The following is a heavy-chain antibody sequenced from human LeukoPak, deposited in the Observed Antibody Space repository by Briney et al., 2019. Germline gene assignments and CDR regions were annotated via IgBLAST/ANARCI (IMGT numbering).Heavy chain of an antibody. J-gene: IGHJ4*02. D-gene: IGHD1-26*01. CDR2: ITSSCDST. CDR1: GGSISRYY. Sequence: PSDTLSLTCTLSGGSISRYYWSWLRQAPGKGLEWGSGITSSCDSTYYGDSVKGRFTISRDNSKNSLYLQMNSLRAEDTAVYYCAKATVGATGGSFDYWGQGTLVTVSS. CDR3: AKATVGATGGSFDY. V-gene: IGHV3-23*01.